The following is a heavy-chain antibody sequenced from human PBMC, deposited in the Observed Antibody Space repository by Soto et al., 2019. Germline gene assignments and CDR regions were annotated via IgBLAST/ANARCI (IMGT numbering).Heavy chain of an antibody. CDR1: GYTFTSYA. J-gene: IGHJ6*02. CDR2: INAGNGNT. V-gene: IGHV1-3*01. D-gene: IGHD6-13*01. CDR3: AREGIAAAHYYYYYGMDV. Sequence: ASVKVSCKASGYTFTSYAMHWVRQAPGQRLEWMGWINAGNGNTKYSQRFQGRVTITRDTSASTAYMELSSLRSEDTAVYYCAREGIAAAHYYYYYGMDVWGQGTTVTVSS.